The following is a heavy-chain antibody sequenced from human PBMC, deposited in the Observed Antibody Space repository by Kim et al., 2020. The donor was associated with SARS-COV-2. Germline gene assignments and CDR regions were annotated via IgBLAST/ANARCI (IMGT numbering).Heavy chain of an antibody. V-gene: IGHV3-48*02. J-gene: IGHJ4*02. Sequence: GGSLRLSCAASGFTFSSFSMNWVRQAPGKGLEWLAYISSRTTIYYAESVRGRFTISRDDAKNSLYLQMNGLRDEDTAVYYCARDTTGSNPPVPFWDYWGQGTLVTVSS. D-gene: IGHD1-26*01. CDR2: ISSRTTI. CDR1: GFTFSSFS. CDR3: ARDTTGSNPPVPFWDY.